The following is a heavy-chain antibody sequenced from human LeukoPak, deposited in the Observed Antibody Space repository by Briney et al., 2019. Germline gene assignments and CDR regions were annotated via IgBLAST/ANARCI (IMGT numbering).Heavy chain of an antibody. J-gene: IGHJ3*02. Sequence: GGSLRLSCAASGFTFSSYAMSWVRQAPGKGLEWVANIKQDGSEKYYVDSVKGRFTISRDNAKNSLYLQMNSLRAEDTAVYYCARPCDEQWLVPNDAFDIWGQGTMVTVSS. CDR3: ARPCDEQWLVPNDAFDI. D-gene: IGHD6-19*01. V-gene: IGHV3-7*01. CDR2: IKQDGSEK. CDR1: GFTFSSYA.